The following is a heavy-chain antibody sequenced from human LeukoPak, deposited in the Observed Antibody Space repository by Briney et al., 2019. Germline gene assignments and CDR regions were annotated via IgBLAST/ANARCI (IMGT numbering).Heavy chain of an antibody. CDR3: ARVVTPAAPRFDY. CDR1: GYTFTGYY. D-gene: IGHD2-2*01. Sequence: ASVTVSFKASGYTFTGYYMHWVRQAPGQGLEWMGWINPNSGGTNYAQKFQGRVTITRDTSISTAYMELSRLRTDDTAVYYCARVVTPAAPRFDYWGQGTLVTVSS. J-gene: IGHJ4*02. V-gene: IGHV1-2*02. CDR2: INPNSGGT.